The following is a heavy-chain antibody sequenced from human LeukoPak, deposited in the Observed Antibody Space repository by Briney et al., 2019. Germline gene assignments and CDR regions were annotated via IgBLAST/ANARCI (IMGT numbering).Heavy chain of an antibody. D-gene: IGHD6-19*01. V-gene: IGHV2-70*01. CDR1: GLSLSISDMC. Sequence: SGPALVKPTQTLTLTCTFSGLSLSISDMCVSWIRQAPGKALEWLALIDMDDDKYYSTSLKSRLTISKDTSKSQVVLTMTNMGPVDTATYYCVRIQQSGNSGWTADYWGQGTLGTVSS. CDR2: IDMDDDK. CDR3: VRIQQSGNSGWTADY. J-gene: IGHJ4*02.